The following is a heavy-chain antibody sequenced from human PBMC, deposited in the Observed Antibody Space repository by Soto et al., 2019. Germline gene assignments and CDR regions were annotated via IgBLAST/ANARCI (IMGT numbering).Heavy chain of an antibody. V-gene: IGHV4-59*01. D-gene: IGHD5-12*01. CDR3: AREGYSGYDYQDDYYYYYGMDV. J-gene: IGHJ6*02. Sequence: SETLSLTCTVSGGSISSYYWSWIRQPPGKGLEWIGYIYYSGSTNYNPSLKSRVTISVDTSKNQFSLKLSSVTAADTAVYYCAREGYSGYDYQDDYYYYYGMDVWGQGTTVTVSS. CDR2: IYYSGST. CDR1: GGSISSYY.